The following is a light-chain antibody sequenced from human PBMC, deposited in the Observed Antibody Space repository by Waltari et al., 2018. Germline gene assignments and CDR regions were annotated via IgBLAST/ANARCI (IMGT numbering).Light chain of an antibody. V-gene: IGKV4-1*01. Sequence: DIVMTQSPDSLAVSLGERATINCKSSQSVLYSSKYKNYLAWYQQKPGQPLKLLIYWASTRESGVPDRFSGSGSGTDFTLTISGLLAEDAALYYCQQYYTTPPTFGPGTKVDIK. J-gene: IGKJ3*01. CDR2: WAS. CDR1: QSVLYSSKYKNY. CDR3: QQYYTTPPT.